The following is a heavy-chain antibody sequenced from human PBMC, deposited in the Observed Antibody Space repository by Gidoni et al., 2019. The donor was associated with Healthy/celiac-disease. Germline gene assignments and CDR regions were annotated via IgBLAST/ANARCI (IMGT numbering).Heavy chain of an antibody. CDR3: ARGGGRYSYGLNY. V-gene: IGHV3-21*01. Sequence: EVPLVVSGGGLVKPGGSLRLSCAASGFTCSSYSMNWVRQAPGKGLEWVSSISSSSSYIYYADSVKGRFTISRDNAKNSLYLQMNSLRAEDTAVYYCARGGGRYSYGLNYWGQGTLVTVSS. CDR1: GFTCSSYS. D-gene: IGHD5-18*01. J-gene: IGHJ4*02. CDR2: ISSSSSYI.